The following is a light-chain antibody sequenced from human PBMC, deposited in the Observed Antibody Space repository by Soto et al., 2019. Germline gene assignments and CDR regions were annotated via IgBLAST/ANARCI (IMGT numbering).Light chain of an antibody. V-gene: IGLV2-8*01. CDR2: EVS. J-gene: IGLJ2*01. Sequence: QSVLTQPPSASGSPGQSVTISCTGTSSDVGGYNYVSWYQQHPGKAPKLMIYEVSKRPSGVPDRFSGSKSGNTASLTVSGLQAEDEADYYCSSYAGSNKSVVFGGGTKLTV. CDR3: SSYAGSNKSVV. CDR1: SSDVGGYNY.